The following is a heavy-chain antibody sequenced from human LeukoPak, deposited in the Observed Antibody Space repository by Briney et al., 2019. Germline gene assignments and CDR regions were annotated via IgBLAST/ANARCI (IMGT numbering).Heavy chain of an antibody. D-gene: IGHD3-16*02. J-gene: IGHJ4*02. CDR2: ISAYNGNT. V-gene: IGHV1-18*01. CDR1: GYTFTSYG. Sequence: ASVKVSCKASGYTFTSYGISWVRQAPGQGLEWMGGISAYNGNTNYAQKLQGRVTMTTDTSTSTAYMELRSLRSDDTAVYYCARGGDDYVWGSYRYYHDYWGQGTLVTVSS. CDR3: ARGGDDYVWGSYRYYHDY.